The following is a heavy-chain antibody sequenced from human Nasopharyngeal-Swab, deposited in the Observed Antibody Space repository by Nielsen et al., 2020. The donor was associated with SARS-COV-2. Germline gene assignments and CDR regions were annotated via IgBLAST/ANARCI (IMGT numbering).Heavy chain of an antibody. CDR2: IYCSGGT. D-gene: IGHD3-10*01. CDR1: GGSISSSSYY. J-gene: IGHJ3*02. Sequence: SETLSLTCTVSGGSISSSSYYWGWIRQPPGKGLEWIGSIYCSGGTYYNPSLKSRVTISVDTSKNQFSLKLSSVTAADTAVYYCARPSPSVGVLWFGELSYAFDIWGQGTMVTVSS. V-gene: IGHV4-39*01. CDR3: ARPSPSVGVLWFGELSYAFDI.